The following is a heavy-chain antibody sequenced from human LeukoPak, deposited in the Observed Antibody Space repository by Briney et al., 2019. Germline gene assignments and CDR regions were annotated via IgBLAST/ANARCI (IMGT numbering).Heavy chain of an antibody. D-gene: IGHD6-19*01. CDR2: INPNSGGI. CDR1: GYTFTGYY. CDR3: ARGASGWYLTHDY. V-gene: IGHV1-2*02. J-gene: IGHJ4*02. Sequence: ASVKVSCKASGYTFTGYYMHWVRQAPGQGLEWMGWINPNSGGINYAQKFQGRVTMTRDTSISTAYMELSRLRSDDTAVYYCARGASGWYLTHDYWGQGTLVTVSS.